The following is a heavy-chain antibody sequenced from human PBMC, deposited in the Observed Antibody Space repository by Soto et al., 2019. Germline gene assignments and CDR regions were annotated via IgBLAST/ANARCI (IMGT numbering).Heavy chain of an antibody. Sequence: PSETLSLTCTVSGGSISSYYWNWIRQPPGKGLEWIGYIYYSGSTNYNPSLKSRVTISVDTSKNQFSLKLSSVTAADTVVYYCARGVTFGGVIVFDYWGQGTLVTVSS. J-gene: IGHJ4*02. CDR3: ARGVTFGGVIVFDY. CDR2: IYYSGST. V-gene: IGHV4-59*08. D-gene: IGHD3-16*02. CDR1: GGSISSYY.